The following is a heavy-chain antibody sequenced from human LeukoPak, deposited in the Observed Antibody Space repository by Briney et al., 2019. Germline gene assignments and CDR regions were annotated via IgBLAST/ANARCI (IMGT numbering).Heavy chain of an antibody. D-gene: IGHD6-13*01. Sequence: GGSLRLSCAASGFTFSSYGMHWVRQAPGKGLEWVAVIWYDGSNKYYADSVKGRFTISRDNSKNTLYLQMNSLRAEDTAVYYCARDTRYSSSWLDYWGQGTMVTVSS. V-gene: IGHV3-33*01. J-gene: IGHJ3*01. CDR2: IWYDGSNK. CDR3: ARDTRYSSSWLDY. CDR1: GFTFSSYG.